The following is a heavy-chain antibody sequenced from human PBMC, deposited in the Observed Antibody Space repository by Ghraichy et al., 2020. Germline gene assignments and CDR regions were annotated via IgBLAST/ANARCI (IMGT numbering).Heavy chain of an antibody. Sequence: GGSLRLSCAASGFTFSSYSMNWVRQAPGKGLEWVSSISSSSSYIYYADSVKGRFTISRDNAKNSLYLQMNSLRAEDTAVYYCARADYGGNLHYGMDVWGQGTTVTVSS. CDR1: GFTFSSYS. CDR2: ISSSSSYI. V-gene: IGHV3-21*01. J-gene: IGHJ6*02. CDR3: ARADYGGNLHYGMDV. D-gene: IGHD4-23*01.